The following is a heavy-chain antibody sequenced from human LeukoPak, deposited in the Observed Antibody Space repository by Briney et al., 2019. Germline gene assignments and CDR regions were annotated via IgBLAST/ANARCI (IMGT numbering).Heavy chain of an antibody. Sequence: SETLSLTCTVSGGSISSYYWSWIRQPPGKGLEWIGNIYYSGSTNYNPSLRSRVTISVDTSKNQFSLKLTSVTAADTAVYYCARGSYWFDPWGQGTLVTVSS. CDR2: IYYSGST. CDR1: GGSISSYY. V-gene: IGHV4-59*01. J-gene: IGHJ5*02. CDR3: ARGSYWFDP.